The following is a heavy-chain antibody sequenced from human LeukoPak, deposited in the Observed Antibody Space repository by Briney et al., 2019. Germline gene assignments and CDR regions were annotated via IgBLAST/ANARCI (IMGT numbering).Heavy chain of an antibody. CDR1: GGTFSSYA. CDR3: ARSYSSSYHFDY. CDR2: IIPIFGTA. J-gene: IGHJ4*02. V-gene: IGHV1-69*13. D-gene: IGHD6-13*01. Sequence: PEASMKVSCKASGGTFSSYAISWVRQAPGQGLEWMGGIIPIFGTANYAQKFQGRVTITADESTSTAYMELSSLRSEDTAVYYCARSYSSSYHFDYWGQGTLVTVSS.